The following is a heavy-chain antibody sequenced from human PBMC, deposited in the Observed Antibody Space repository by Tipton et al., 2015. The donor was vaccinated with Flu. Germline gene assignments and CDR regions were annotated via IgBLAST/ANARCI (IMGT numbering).Heavy chain of an antibody. CDR2: IDPRGSDP. CDR1: GFAFNTET. V-gene: IGHV3-21*04. CDR3: ARGYYYGGTAKGAFDC. J-gene: IGHJ4*02. Sequence: GSLRLSCAASGFAFNTETMVWVRLAPGKGLEFLSSIDPRGSDPLYADSMKGRFTISRDDSKNTLYLQMSSLRAEDTAVYYCARGYYYGGTAKGAFDCWGQGTLVTVSS. D-gene: IGHD3-10*01.